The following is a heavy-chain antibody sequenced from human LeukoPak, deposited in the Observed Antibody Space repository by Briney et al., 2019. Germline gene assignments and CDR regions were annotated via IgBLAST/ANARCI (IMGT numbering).Heavy chain of an antibody. Sequence: GGSLTLSCAASRFTFSSFAVHWVRQAPGKGLEWVSAISGSGGSTYYADSVKGRFTISRDNAKKSLYLQMNSLRAEDTAVYYCARVSDNIVGATTTFDYWGQGTLVTVYS. CDR3: ARVSDNIVGATTTFDY. CDR1: RFTFSSFA. CDR2: ISGSGGST. D-gene: IGHD1-26*01. J-gene: IGHJ4*02. V-gene: IGHV3-23*01.